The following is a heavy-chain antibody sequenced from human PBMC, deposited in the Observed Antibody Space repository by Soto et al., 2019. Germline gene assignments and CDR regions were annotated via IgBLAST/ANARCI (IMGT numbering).Heavy chain of an antibody. V-gene: IGHV3-21*06. CDR3: VRLDCSGTSCYFYGLDV. J-gene: IGHJ6*02. D-gene: IGHD2-2*01. CDR2: ISSGSSDK. Sequence: ESGGGLVKPGGSLRLSCAASGFTFTSSTMKWVRQAPGKGLEWVSSISSGSSDKYYADSVRGRFTISRDDAKNSVYLQMKGLRAEDSAVYYCVRLDCSGTSCYFYGLDVWGQGTTVTFSS. CDR1: GFTFTSST.